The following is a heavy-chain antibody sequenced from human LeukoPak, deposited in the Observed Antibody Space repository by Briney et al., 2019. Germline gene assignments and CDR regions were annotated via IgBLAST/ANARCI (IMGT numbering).Heavy chain of an antibody. CDR3: AKDPLSSIAGRVWFDP. Sequence: GGSLRLSCAASGFTFSSYAMTWFRQAPGKGLEWVSGISGSGGSTYYADSVKGRFTISRDNSKSTLYLQMNSLRAEDTAVYYCAKDPLSSIAGRVWFDPWRQGTLVTVSS. J-gene: IGHJ5*02. CDR2: ISGSGGST. V-gene: IGHV3-23*01. D-gene: IGHD6-6*01. CDR1: GFTFSSYA.